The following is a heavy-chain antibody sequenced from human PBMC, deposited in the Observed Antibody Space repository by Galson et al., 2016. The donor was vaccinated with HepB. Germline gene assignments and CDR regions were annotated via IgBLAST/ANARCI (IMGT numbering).Heavy chain of an antibody. D-gene: IGHD2-15*01. J-gene: IGHJ4*02. Sequence: SLRLSCAGSGFTFSSYAMSWVRQAPGKGLEWVPVISGRGSSTYYADSVKGRFTISRDNSKNTLFLHRNSLRAEDTAIYYCAKVYCSGANCPAGSYYFDYWGQGTLGTVSS. CDR1: GFTFSSYA. CDR3: AKVYCSGANCPAGSYYFDY. CDR2: ISGRGSST. V-gene: IGHV3-23*01.